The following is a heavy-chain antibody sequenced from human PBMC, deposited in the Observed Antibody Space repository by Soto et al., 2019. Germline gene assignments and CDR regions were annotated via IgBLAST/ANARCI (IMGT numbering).Heavy chain of an antibody. CDR3: ARVPQRGHNIYSGLLDV. V-gene: IGHV4-4*07. Sequence: QVQLQESGPGLVKPSETLSLTCTVSGGSINAYYWNWIRQPAGKGLEWIGRVFSSGATSYSPSLMSRVTRSVDTSKSQFSLKLSSVTAADTAVYYCARVPQRGHNIYSGLLDVWGQGSTVTVSS. J-gene: IGHJ6*02. D-gene: IGHD5-18*01. CDR2: VFSSGAT. CDR1: GGSINAYY.